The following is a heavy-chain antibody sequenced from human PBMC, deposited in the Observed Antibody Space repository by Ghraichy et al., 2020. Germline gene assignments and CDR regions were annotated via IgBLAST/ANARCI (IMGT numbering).Heavy chain of an antibody. CDR3: ARVRWSEYQLLYPFAGPGKINYYYYYMDV. V-gene: IGHV3-30*04. Sequence: GGSLRLSCAASGFTFSSYAMHWVRQAPGKGLEWVAVISYDGSNKYYADSVKGRFTISRDNSKNTLYLQMNSLRAEDTAVYYCARVRWSEYQLLYPFAGPGKINYYYYYMDVWGKGTTVTVSS. CDR1: GFTFSSYA. D-gene: IGHD2-2*02. J-gene: IGHJ6*03. CDR2: ISYDGSNK.